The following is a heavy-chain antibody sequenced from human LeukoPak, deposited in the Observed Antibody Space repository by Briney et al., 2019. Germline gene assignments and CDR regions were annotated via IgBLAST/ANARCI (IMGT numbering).Heavy chain of an antibody. Sequence: SESLSLTCTVSLGSIISYYWSWIRPPPGRGVEWIGYIYSSGSNNYYPSLKSRGIISLDTSKNQFSLKQSSVTAADTAVVYCARFGRQRRDGYNFFDYWGQGVLVTVSS. CDR2: IYSSGSN. D-gene: IGHD5-24*01. CDR3: ARFGRQRRDGYNFFDY. J-gene: IGHJ4*02. V-gene: IGHV4-4*09. CDR1: LGSIISYY.